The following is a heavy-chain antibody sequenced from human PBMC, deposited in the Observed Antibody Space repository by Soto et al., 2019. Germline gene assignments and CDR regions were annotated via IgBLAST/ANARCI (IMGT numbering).Heavy chain of an antibody. CDR1: GGSISNYF. Sequence: SETLSLTCTVSGGSISNYFCNWVRQPAGKGLEWIGRIDNSGSTNYNPSLKSRITMSADTSRNQFSLKLNAVTAADTAVYYCARGGQDFWSGPFDYWGQGALVTVS. V-gene: IGHV4-4*07. CDR2: IDNSGST. D-gene: IGHD3-3*01. J-gene: IGHJ4*02. CDR3: ARGGQDFWSGPFDY.